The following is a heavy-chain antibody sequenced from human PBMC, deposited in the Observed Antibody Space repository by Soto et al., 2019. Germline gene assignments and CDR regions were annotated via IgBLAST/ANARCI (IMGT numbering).Heavy chain of an antibody. Sequence: GGSLRLSCAASGFTFSSYSMNWVRQAPGKGLEWVSSISSSSSYIYYADSVKGRFTISRDNAKNSLYLQMNSLRAEDTAVYYCARDKVDIVATIPDYYDSSGYYPDAFDIWGQGTMVTVSS. CDR3: ARDKVDIVATIPDYYDSSGYYPDAFDI. V-gene: IGHV3-21*01. D-gene: IGHD3-22*01. CDR2: ISSSSSYI. CDR1: GFTFSSYS. J-gene: IGHJ3*02.